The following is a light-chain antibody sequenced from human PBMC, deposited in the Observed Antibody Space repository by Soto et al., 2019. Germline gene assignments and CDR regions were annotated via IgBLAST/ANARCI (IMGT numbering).Light chain of an antibody. CDR2: TAS. CDR1: QSVSSW. V-gene: IGKV1-5*03. CDR3: QQYNSAWT. Sequence: DIQMTQSPSTLSASVGDRVTITCRASQSVSSWLAWYQQKPGKAPNLLIYTASSLESGVPSRFSGSGSGTEFTLTISSLQPDDFATYYCQQYNSAWTFGQGTKLDIK. J-gene: IGKJ1*01.